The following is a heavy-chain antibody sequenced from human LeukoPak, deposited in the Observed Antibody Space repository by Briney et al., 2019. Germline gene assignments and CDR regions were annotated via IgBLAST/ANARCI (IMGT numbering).Heavy chain of an antibody. CDR2: IHYIGIT. CDR3: AGSGSYGPFDP. CDR1: GGSISSYY. J-gene: IGHJ5*02. Sequence: SETLSLTCTVSGGSISSYYWNWIRRPPGKGLEWIGYIHYIGITNYNPSLKSRVTISADTSKNQFSLKLTSVTAADTAVYYCAGSGSYGPFDPWGQGTLVTVSS. V-gene: IGHV4-59*08. D-gene: IGHD3-16*01.